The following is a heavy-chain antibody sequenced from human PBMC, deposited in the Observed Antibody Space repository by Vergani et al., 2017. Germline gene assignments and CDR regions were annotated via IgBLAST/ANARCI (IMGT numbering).Heavy chain of an antibody. J-gene: IGHJ4*02. CDR2: ISWNSGSI. V-gene: IGHV3-9*01. CDR1: GFTFDDYA. Sequence: EVQLVESGGGLVQPGRSLRLSCAASGFTFDDYAMHWVRQAPGKGLEWVSGISWNSGSIGYADSVKGRFTISRDNAKNSLYLQMNSLRAEDTALYYCAKDRGGVLGYCSSTSCPGGFDYWGQGTLVTVSS. CDR3: AKDRGGVLGYCSSTSCPGGFDY. D-gene: IGHD2-2*01.